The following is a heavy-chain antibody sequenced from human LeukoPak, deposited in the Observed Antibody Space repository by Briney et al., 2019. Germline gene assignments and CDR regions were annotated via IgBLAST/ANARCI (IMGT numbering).Heavy chain of an antibody. V-gene: IGHV4-38-2*02. CDR2: IYHSGAT. CDR3: AGERGEEYSSGWYKRNYFDN. D-gene: IGHD6-19*01. J-gene: IGHJ4*02. CDR1: GHSIINSYY. Sequence: PSETLSLTCAVSGHSIINSYYWGWIRQSPGKGLEWIASIYHSGATYYNPSLKSRVTISLDTSKNQFSLKLTSVTGADTAVYYCAGERGEEYSSGWYKRNYFDNWGQGIQVTVSS.